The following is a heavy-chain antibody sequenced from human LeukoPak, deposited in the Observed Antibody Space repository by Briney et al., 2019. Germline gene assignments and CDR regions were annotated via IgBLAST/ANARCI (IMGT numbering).Heavy chain of an antibody. CDR2: IYPGASDT. D-gene: IGHD2-15*01. Sequence: GESLKISCKGSGYSFTSYWIGWVRQMPGKGLEWMGIIYPGASDTRYSPSFQGQVTISADKSISTAYLQWSSLKASDTAMYYCARRQGSCSGGSCYFYGNPTDAFDIWGQGTMVTVSS. CDR3: ARRQGSCSGGSCYFYGNPTDAFDI. V-gene: IGHV5-51*01. CDR1: GYSFTSYW. J-gene: IGHJ3*02.